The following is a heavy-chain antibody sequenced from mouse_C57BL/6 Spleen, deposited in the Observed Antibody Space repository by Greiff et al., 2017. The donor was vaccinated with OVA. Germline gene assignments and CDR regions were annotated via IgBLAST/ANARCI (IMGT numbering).Heavy chain of an antibody. J-gene: IGHJ4*01. CDR2: ISSGSSTI. V-gene: IGHV5-17*01. CDR1: GFTFSDYG. CDR3: ARERTYYYAMDY. Sequence: EVKLVESGGGLVKPGGSLKLSCAASGFTFSDYGMHWVRQAPEKGLEWVAYISSGSSTIYYADTVKGRFTISRDNAKNTLFLQMTSLRSEDTAMYYCARERTYYYAMDYWGQGTSVTVSS.